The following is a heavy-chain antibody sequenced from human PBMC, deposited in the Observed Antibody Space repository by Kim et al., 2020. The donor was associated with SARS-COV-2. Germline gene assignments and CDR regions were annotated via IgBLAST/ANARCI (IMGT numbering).Heavy chain of an antibody. CDR2: ISSDGDTR. Sequence: GGSLRLSCSASGFTFSSHTLDWFRQAPGRGLEWVSVISSDGDTRFYADSVKGRFTIARDNSKDTLYLQMKSLRPEDTAVYFCARDYWGYCSSTSCYALASDLWGQGTMVTVSS. CDR3: ARDYWGYCSSTSCYALASDL. D-gene: IGHD2-2*01. CDR1: GFTFSSHT. V-gene: IGHV3-30*04. J-gene: IGHJ3*01.